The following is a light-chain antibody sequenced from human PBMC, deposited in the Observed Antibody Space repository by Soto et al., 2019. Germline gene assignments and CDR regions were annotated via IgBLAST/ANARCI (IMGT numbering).Light chain of an antibody. V-gene: IGKV3-15*01. CDR2: GAS. J-gene: IGKJ2*01. CDR3: QQYKNWPPVT. Sequence: EIVMTQSPATLSVSPGERATLSCRASQSVNSNLVWYQQKPGQAPRLLIYGASTRATGIPARFSGSGSGTEFTLTISNLQSEDFAVYYCQQYKNWPPVTFGQGTKLDIK. CDR1: QSVNSN.